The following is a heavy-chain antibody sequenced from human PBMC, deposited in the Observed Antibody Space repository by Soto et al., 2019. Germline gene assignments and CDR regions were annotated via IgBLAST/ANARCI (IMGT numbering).Heavy chain of an antibody. J-gene: IGHJ1*01. CDR1: GGSISSSSYY. D-gene: IGHD4-4*01. V-gene: IGHV4-39*07. Sequence: SETLSLTCTVSGGSISSSSYYWGWIRQPPGKGLEWIGSIYYSGSTYYNPSLKSRVTISVDTSKNMVYLQMNSLRAEDTAVYYCARDLGRDSNQHWGQGTLVTVSS. CDR3: ARDLGRDSNQH. CDR2: IYYSGST.